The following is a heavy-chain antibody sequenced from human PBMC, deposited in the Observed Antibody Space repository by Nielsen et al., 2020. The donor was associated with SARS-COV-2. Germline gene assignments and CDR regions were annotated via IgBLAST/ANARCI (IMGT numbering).Heavy chain of an antibody. CDR2: IYYSGST. J-gene: IGHJ6*03. CDR3: ARGGADSTGYDYYYMDV. V-gene: IGHV4-59*01. CDR1: GGSISSYY. Sequence: GSLRLSCTVSGGSISSYYWSWIRQPPGKGLEWIGYIYYSGSTNYNPSLKSRVTISVDTSKNQFSLKLSSVTAVDTAVYFCARGGADSTGYDYYYMDVWGKGTTVTVSS. D-gene: IGHD3-22*01.